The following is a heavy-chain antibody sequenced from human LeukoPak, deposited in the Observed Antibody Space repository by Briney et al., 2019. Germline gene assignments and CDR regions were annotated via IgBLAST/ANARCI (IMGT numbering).Heavy chain of an antibody. CDR1: GGSFSGYY. CDR3: ARGGYNWNYSGWYFDL. V-gene: IGHV4-34*01. J-gene: IGHJ2*01. CDR2: INHSGST. D-gene: IGHD1-7*01. Sequence: SETLSLTCAVYGGSFSGYYWSWIRQPPGKGPEWIGEINHSGSTNYNPSLKSRVTISVDTSKNQFSLKLSSVTAADTAVYYCARGGYNWNYSGWYFDLWGRGTLVTVSS.